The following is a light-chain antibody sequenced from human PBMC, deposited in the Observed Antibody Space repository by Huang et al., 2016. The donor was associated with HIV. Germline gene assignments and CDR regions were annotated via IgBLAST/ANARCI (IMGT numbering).Light chain of an antibody. CDR3: QQTYSSPFT. CDR1: QRIITH. V-gene: IGKV1-39*01. J-gene: IGKJ3*01. Sequence: DIQMTPSPSFVSASVGDRVTITCRASQRIITHLSWYQQKPGKAPTLLIYAASNLETGVPARCSGSGSGTDFTLTISSLQPSDFATYFCQQTYSSPFTFGPGTTVDIK. CDR2: AAS.